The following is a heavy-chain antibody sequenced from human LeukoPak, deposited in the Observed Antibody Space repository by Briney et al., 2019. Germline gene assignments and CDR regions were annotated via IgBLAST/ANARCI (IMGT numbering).Heavy chain of an antibody. CDR2: IYYSGST. J-gene: IGHJ4*02. CDR3: ARILYGNYPVDY. V-gene: IGHV4-59*02. D-gene: IGHD4-11*01. CDR1: GGSVSSYY. Sequence: SETLSLTCTVSGGSVSSYYWSWIRQPPGKGLEWIGYIYYSGSTNYNPSLKSRVTISVDTSKNQFSVNLSSVTAADTAMYYCARILYGNYPVDYWGQGTLVTVSS.